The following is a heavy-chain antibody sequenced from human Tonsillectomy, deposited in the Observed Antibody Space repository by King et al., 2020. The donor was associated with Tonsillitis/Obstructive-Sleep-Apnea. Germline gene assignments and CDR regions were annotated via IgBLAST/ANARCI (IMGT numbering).Heavy chain of an antibody. V-gene: IGHV1-18*01. D-gene: IGHD5-12*01. CDR1: GYTSTSYG. Sequence: QLVQSGAEVKKPGASVKVSCKASGYTSTSYGITWVRQAPGQGLEWMGWISTYNGKTNYAQNLQGRVTITTDTSTSTAYMELKSLRSDDTAVYYCARGYVDIGAWIVDYWGEGTLVTVSS. CDR2: ISTYNGKT. J-gene: IGHJ4*02. CDR3: ARGYVDIGAWIVDY.